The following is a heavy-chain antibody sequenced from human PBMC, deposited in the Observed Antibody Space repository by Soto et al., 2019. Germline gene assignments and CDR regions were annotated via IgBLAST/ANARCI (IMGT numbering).Heavy chain of an antibody. V-gene: IGHV3-48*03. CDR3: ARVGYDYYGMDV. D-gene: IGHD3-10*01. J-gene: IGHJ6*02. CDR1: GFTFSRYE. Sequence: EVQLVESGGGLVQPGGSLRLSCAASGFTFSRYEMNWVRQAPGKGLEWVSYISSSGSTIYYADSVKGRFTISRDNAKNSLYLQMNSLRAEDTAVSYCARVGYDYYGMDVWGPGTTVTVSS. CDR2: ISSSGSTI.